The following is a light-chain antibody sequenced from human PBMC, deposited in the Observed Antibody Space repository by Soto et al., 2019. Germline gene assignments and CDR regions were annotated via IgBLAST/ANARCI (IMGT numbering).Light chain of an antibody. Sequence: DIQMTQSPSSLSASVGDTVTITCRASQSITSYLNWYQQKPGEAPKLLIYAASSLESGVPSRFSGRASGTDCTLTTSSLQPEDFATYYCQQIYSTPWTFGQGTKVEI. J-gene: IGKJ1*01. CDR2: AAS. CDR1: QSITSY. CDR3: QQIYSTPWT. V-gene: IGKV1-39*01.